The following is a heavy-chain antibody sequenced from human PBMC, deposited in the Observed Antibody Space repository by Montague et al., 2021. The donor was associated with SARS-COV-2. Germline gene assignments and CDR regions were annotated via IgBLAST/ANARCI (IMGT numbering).Heavy chain of an antibody. Sequence: YSGSTYYNPSLKSRVTISVDTSNNQFSLKLSSVTAADTAVYSFARVQGITMIIVVIGAFGFWGQGTMVTVSS. V-gene: IGHV4-31*02. CDR2: YSGST. D-gene: IGHD3-22*01. CDR3: ARVQGITMIIVVIGAFGF. J-gene: IGHJ3*01.